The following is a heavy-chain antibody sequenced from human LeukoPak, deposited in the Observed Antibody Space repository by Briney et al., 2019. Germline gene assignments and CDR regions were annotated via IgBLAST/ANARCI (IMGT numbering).Heavy chain of an antibody. D-gene: IGHD5-18*01. CDR2: ISTYNDKT. CDR3: ARDGGYNSGYYDS. CDR1: GYTFTNQG. V-gene: IGHV1-18*01. J-gene: IGHJ4*02. Sequence: ASVKVSCKASGYTFTNQGFSWVRQAPGQGLEWMGWISTYNDKTNYAQKFQGRVTMTTDTSTSTAYMELRSLRSDDTAVYYSARDGGYNSGYYDSWGQGTPVTVSS.